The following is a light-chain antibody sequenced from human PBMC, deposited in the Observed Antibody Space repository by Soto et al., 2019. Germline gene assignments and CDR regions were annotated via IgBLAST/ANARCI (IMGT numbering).Light chain of an antibody. J-gene: IGLJ1*01. CDR2: DVS. V-gene: IGLV2-14*01. CDR1: SRDVGGYNY. Sequence: QSVLTQPASVSGSPGQSITISCTGTSRDVGGYNYVSWYQQHPGKAPELMIHDVSNRPSGVSNRFSGSKSGNTASLNISGLQAEDEAEYYCISYTSSRLYVFGTGTKVTVL. CDR3: ISYTSSRLYV.